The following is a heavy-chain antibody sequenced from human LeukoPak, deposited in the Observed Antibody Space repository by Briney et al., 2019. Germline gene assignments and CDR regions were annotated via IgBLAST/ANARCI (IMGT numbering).Heavy chain of an antibody. J-gene: IGHJ4*02. CDR2: ISYDGSNK. Sequence: GRSLRLSCAASGFTFSSYGMHWVRQAPGKGLEWVAVISYDGSNKYYADSVKGRFTISRDNSKNTLYLQMNSLRAEDTAVYYCAKVGVVPNDYWGQGTLVTVSS. D-gene: IGHD2-2*01. CDR1: GFTFSSYG. V-gene: IGHV3-30*18. CDR3: AKVGVVPNDY.